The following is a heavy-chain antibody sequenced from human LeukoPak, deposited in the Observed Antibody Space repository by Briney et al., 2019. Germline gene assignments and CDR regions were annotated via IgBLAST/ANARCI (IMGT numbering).Heavy chain of an antibody. CDR3: ARVSSPLQYNWFDP. V-gene: IGHV1-2*06. CDR1: GYSFTGYY. D-gene: IGHD6-6*01. Sequence: ASVKVSCKASGYSFTGYYIHWVRQAPGQCLEWMGRISPNSGGTNYAQKFQGRVTMTSDTSIRTAYMEVSRLRSDDTAVYYCARVSSPLQYNWFDPWGHGTLITVSS. J-gene: IGHJ5*02. CDR2: ISPNSGGT.